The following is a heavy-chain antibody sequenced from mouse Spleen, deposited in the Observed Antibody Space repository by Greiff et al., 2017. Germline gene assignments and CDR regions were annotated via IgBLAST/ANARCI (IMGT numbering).Heavy chain of an antibody. CDR3: ARPYYGDYAAY. D-gene: IGHD2-13*01. CDR1: GFTFSDYG. V-gene: IGHV5-17*01. CDR2: ISSGSSTI. Sequence: EVNVVESGGGLVKPGGSLKLSCAASGFTFSDYGMHWVRQAPEKGLEWVAYISSGSSTIYYADTVKGRFTISRDNAKNTLFLQMTSLRSEDTAMYYCARPYYGDYAAYWGQGTLVTVSA. J-gene: IGHJ3*01.